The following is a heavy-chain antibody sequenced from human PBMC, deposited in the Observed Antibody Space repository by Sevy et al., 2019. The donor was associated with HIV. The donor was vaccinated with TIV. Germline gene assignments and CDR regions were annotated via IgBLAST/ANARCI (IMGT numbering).Heavy chain of an antibody. Sequence: GGSLRLSCAASGFTFSSYAMNWVRLAPGKGLEWVSAVSGRGGSTYYADSVEGRFTISRDTSKNTLYLQMNSLRAEDTAVYYCAKAPPGHCSSASCPRAYYYYGMDVWGQGTTVTVSS. CDR3: AKAPPGHCSSASCPRAYYYYGMDV. J-gene: IGHJ6*02. V-gene: IGHV3-23*01. D-gene: IGHD2-15*01. CDR1: GFTFSSYA. CDR2: VSGRGGST.